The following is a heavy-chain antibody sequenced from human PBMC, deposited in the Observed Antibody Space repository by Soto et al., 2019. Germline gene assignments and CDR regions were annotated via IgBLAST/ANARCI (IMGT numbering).Heavy chain of an antibody. Sequence: QVQLVQSGAELKKPGSSVNVSCAASGGTFKTYTINWVRQAPGQGLEWIGQIIPMYDSANYAQRFQGRVTISADKSTNIAYMELSGLRSEDTALYYCATWRTYSGSYGCDYWGQGTLVSV. CDR2: IIPMYDSA. D-gene: IGHD1-26*01. V-gene: IGHV1-69*06. CDR3: ATWRTYSGSYGCDY. CDR1: GGTFKTYT. J-gene: IGHJ4*02.